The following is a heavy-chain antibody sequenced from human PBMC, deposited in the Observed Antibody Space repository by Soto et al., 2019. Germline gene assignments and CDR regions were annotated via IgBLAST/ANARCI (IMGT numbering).Heavy chain of an antibody. D-gene: IGHD4-17*01. Sequence: GGSLRLSCAASGFTFSGSAMHWVRQASGKGLEWVGRIRSKANSYATAYAASVKGRFTISRDDSKNTAYLQMNSLKTEDTAVYYCTQTVTVTTLTIDYWGQGTLVTVSS. CDR3: TQTVTVTTLTIDY. CDR2: IRSKANSYAT. J-gene: IGHJ4*02. V-gene: IGHV3-73*01. CDR1: GFTFSGSA.